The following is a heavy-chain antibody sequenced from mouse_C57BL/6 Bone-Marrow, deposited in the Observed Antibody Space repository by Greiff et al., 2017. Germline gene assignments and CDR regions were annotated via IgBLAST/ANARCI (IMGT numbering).Heavy chain of an antibody. CDR1: GYSFTGYF. CDR3: ARGYSSTPFAY. V-gene: IGHV1-20*01. Sequence: VQLKQSGPELVKPGASVKISCKASGYSFTGYFMNWVMQSHGKSLEWIGRINPYNGDTFYNQKFKGKATLTVDKSSSTAHMELRSLTSEDSAVYYCARGYSSTPFAYWGQGTLVTVSA. D-gene: IGHD1-1*01. CDR2: INPYNGDT. J-gene: IGHJ3*01.